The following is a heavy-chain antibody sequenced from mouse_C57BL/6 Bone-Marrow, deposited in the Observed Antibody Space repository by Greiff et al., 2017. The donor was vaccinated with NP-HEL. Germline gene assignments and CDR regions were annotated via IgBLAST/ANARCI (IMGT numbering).Heavy chain of an antibody. V-gene: IGHV1-26*01. Sequence: EVQLQQSGPELVKPGASVKISCKASGYTFTDYYMNWVKQSHGKSLEWIGDINPNNGGTSYNQKFKGKATLTVDKSSSTAYMELRSLTSEDSAVYYCAREGVYYGSPFDYWGQGTTLTVSS. J-gene: IGHJ2*01. CDR2: INPNNGGT. CDR1: GYTFTDYY. D-gene: IGHD1-1*01. CDR3: AREGVYYGSPFDY.